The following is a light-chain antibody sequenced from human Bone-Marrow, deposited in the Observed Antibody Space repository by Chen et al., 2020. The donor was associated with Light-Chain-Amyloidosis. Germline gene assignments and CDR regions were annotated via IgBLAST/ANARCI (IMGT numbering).Light chain of an antibody. CDR2: AVS. CDR1: SGDVGTYNY. Sequence: QSALPQPASVSGSPGQSITISCTGTSGDVGTYNYVSWYQQHPGKAPKVMIYAVSNRPSGVSSRFSGSKSGNTASLTISGLQAEDEADYYCSSFTSSSSYVFGPGTKVTVL. V-gene: IGLV2-14*01. J-gene: IGLJ1*01. CDR3: SSFTSSSSYV.